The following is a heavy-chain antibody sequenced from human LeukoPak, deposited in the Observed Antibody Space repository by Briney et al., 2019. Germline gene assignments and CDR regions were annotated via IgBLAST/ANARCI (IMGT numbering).Heavy chain of an antibody. D-gene: IGHD6-19*01. J-gene: IGHJ1*01. V-gene: IGHV1-69*13. CDR1: GGTFSSYA. CDR2: IIPIFGTA. Sequence: ASVKVSCKASGGTFSSYAISWVRQAPGQGLEWMGGIIPIFGTANYAQKFQGRVTITADESTSTAYMELSSLRSEGTAVYYCARDERYSSGWLSIDSEYFQHWGQGTLVTVSS. CDR3: ARDERYSSGWLSIDSEYFQH.